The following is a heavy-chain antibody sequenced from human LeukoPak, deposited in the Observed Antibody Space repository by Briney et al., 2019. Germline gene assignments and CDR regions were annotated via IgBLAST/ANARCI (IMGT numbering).Heavy chain of an antibody. CDR2: INQDGSEK. D-gene: IGHD5-24*01. CDR1: GFTFSSYA. J-gene: IGHJ4*02. V-gene: IGHV3-7*01. Sequence: GGSLRLSCATSGFTFSSYAFHWVRQAPGKGLEWVANINQDGSEKYYVDSVKGRFTISRDNAKNSLFLQMNSLRAEDTAVYYCATKDGYSFDYWGQGTLVTVSS. CDR3: ATKDGYSFDY.